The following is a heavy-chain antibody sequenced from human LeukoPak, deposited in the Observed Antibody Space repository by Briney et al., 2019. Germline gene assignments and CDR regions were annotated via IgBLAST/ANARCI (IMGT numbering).Heavy chain of an antibody. V-gene: IGHV1-69*01. CDR3: ARDFFSWHSPGLAYY. CDR2: IIPIFGTA. J-gene: IGHJ4*02. D-gene: IGHD2-21*01. Sequence: ASVKVSCKASGGTLSDYAINWVRQAPGQGLEWMGGIIPIFGTANYARKFQGRVTITADESTSTAYMELSSLRSEDTAVYYCARDFFSWHSPGLAYYWGQGTLVTVSS. CDR1: GGTLSDYA.